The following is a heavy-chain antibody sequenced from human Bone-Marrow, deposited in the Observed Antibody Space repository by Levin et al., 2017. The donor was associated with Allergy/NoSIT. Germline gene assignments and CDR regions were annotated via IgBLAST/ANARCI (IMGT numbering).Heavy chain of an antibody. V-gene: IGHV3-23*01. Sequence: GGSLRLSCAASGFTFRTFAMTWVRQAPGKGLECISSISATGSTTYYSDSVKGRFSISRDNSKTTLYIRMNNLKAEDSAIYFCAKAGGSDSYRRSYYYPLDVWGQGTTVSVSS. CDR2: ISATGSTT. D-gene: IGHD3-16*02. CDR1: GFTFRTFA. J-gene: IGHJ6*02. CDR3: AKAGGSDSYRRSYYYPLDV.